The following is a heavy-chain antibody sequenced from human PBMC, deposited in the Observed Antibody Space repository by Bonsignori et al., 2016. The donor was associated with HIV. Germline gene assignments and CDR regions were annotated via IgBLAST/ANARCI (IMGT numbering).Heavy chain of an antibody. CDR3: ARESAAPVVPEAAFDI. CDR2: LIPILNMA. Sequence: WVRQAPGQGLEWMGGLIPILNMANYAQKFQGRVTITADESTSTAYLELSSLRSDDTAVYFCARESAAPVVPEAAFDIWGQGTMVTVSS. J-gene: IGHJ3*02. V-gene: IGHV1-69*10. D-gene: IGHD2-21*02.